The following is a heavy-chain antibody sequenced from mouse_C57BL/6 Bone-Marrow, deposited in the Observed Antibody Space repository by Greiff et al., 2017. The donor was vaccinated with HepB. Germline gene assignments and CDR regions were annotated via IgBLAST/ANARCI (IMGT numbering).Heavy chain of an antibody. Sequence: VQLQQSGAELARPGASVKLSCKASGYTFTSYGISWVKQSTGQGLEWIGEIYPRSGNTYYNEKFKGKATLTADKSSSTAYMELRSLTSEDSAVYFCARFFDYAFAYWGQGTLVTVSA. CDR2: IYPRSGNT. D-gene: IGHD2-4*01. V-gene: IGHV1-81*01. J-gene: IGHJ3*01. CDR1: GYTFTSYG. CDR3: ARFFDYAFAY.